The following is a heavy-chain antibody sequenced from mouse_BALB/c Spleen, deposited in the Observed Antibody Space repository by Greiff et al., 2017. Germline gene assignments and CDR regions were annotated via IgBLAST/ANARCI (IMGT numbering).Heavy chain of an antibody. V-gene: IGHV2-9*02. CDR3: ARGTGTEAMDY. Sequence: VQGVESGPGLVAPSQSLSITCTVSGFSLTSYGVHWVRQPPGKGLEWLGVIWAGGSTNYNSALMSRLSISKDNSKSQVFLKMNSLQTDDTAMYYCARGTGTEAMDYWGQGTSVTVSS. D-gene: IGHD4-1*01. J-gene: IGHJ4*01. CDR1: GFSLTSYG. CDR2: IWAGGST.